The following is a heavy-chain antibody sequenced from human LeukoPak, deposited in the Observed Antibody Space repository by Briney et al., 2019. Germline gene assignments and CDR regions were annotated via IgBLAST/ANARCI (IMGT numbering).Heavy chain of an antibody. CDR1: GGSIDSDY. V-gene: IGHV4-59*08. D-gene: IGHD6-19*01. CDR2: VYYSGSA. J-gene: IGHJ4*02. Sequence: SETLPLTCTVSGGSIDSDYWTWIRQSPGKGLEWVGYVYYSGSATYNPSLKSRVTISVETSKNQFSLSLNSVTAADTAVYYCARLSYTSGWYEVDYWGQGTLVTVSS. CDR3: ARLSYTSGWYEVDY.